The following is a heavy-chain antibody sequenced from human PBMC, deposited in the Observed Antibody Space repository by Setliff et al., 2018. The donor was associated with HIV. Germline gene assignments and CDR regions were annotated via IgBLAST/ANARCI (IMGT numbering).Heavy chain of an antibody. D-gene: IGHD1-26*01. CDR2: IIPIFGTA. J-gene: IGHJ6*03. Sequence: GASVKVSCKASGGTFSSYAISWVRQAPGQGLEWMGGIIPIFGTANYARKFQGRLTITADESTGTVYMELSSLRSEDTALYYCARRSHVSFNFYMDVWGKGTTVTVSS. CDR1: GGTFSSYA. CDR3: ARRSHVSFNFYMDV. V-gene: IGHV1-69*13.